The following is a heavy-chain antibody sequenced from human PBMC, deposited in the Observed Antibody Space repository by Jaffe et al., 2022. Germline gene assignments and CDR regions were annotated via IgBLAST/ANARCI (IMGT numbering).Heavy chain of an antibody. V-gene: IGHV4-39*01. CDR1: GGSISRGRYY. CDR3: ATHVADRGYGDFAILYYFEH. D-gene: IGHD4-17*01. CDR2: IYYTGST. Sequence: QMQLQESGPGLVKPSETLSLTCTVSGGSISRGRYYWGWIRQPPEKGLEWIGSIYYTGSTYYNPSLKSRVTISVDTSKKQFSLKLTSVTAADTALYYCATHVADRGYGDFAILYYFEHWGQGALVTVSS. J-gene: IGHJ4*02.